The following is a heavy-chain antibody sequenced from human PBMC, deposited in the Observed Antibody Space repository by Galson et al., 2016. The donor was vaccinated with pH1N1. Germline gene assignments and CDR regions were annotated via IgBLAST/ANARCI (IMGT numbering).Heavy chain of an antibody. V-gene: IGHV1-18*01. Sequence: SVKVSCKASGYTFTNYGITWVRQAPGQGLEWMAWMSAYNGNTNYAQKFQGRVTRATDTSTNTAYLELGNLTSDDTAVYYCARDVRISLWLPDFWGQGTLVTGSS. CDR3: ARDVRISLWLPDF. D-gene: IGHD5-18*01. J-gene: IGHJ4*02. CDR1: GYTFTNYG. CDR2: MSAYNGNT.